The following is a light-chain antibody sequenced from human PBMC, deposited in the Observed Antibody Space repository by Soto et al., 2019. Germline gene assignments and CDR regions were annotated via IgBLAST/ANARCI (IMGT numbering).Light chain of an antibody. J-gene: IGKJ3*01. CDR2: AAS. CDR3: QQYEASPLT. CDR1: QSLSTYS. Sequence: EIVMTQSPATLSVSPGERATLSCRASQSLSTYSLAWYQQKPGQTPRLLIYAASTRDTDIPDRFNGSGSGTDFALTISRLEPEDFALYYCQQYEASPLTFGPGTKVDVK. V-gene: IGKV3-20*01.